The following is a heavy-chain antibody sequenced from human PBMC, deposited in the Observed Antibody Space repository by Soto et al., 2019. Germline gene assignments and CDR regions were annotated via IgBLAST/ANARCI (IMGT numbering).Heavy chain of an antibody. Sequence: SSETLSLTCAVYGGSFSGYYWSWIRQPPGKGLEWIGEINHSGSTNYNPSLKSRVTISVDTSKNQFSLKLSSVTAADTAVYYCATPVGYDILTGYDYWGQGTLVTVSS. CDR2: INHSGST. J-gene: IGHJ4*02. D-gene: IGHD3-9*01. CDR3: ATPVGYDILTGYDY. V-gene: IGHV4-34*01. CDR1: GGSFSGYY.